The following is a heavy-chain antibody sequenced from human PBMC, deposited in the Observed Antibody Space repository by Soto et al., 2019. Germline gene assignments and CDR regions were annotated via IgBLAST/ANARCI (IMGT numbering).Heavy chain of an antibody. V-gene: IGHV1-69*13. CDR2: IIPIFGTA. D-gene: IGHD6-13*01. CDR3: ARDSVAAVYYYYGMDV. J-gene: IGHJ6*02. CDR1: GGTFSSYA. Sequence: SVKVSCKASGGTFSSYAISWVRQAPGQGLEWMGGIIPIFGTANYAQKFQGRVTITADESTSTAYMELSSLRSEDTAVYYCARDSVAAVYYYYGMDVWGQGTTVTVSS.